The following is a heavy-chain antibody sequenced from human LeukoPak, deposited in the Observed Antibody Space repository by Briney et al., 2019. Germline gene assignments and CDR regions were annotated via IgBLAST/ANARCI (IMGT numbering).Heavy chain of an antibody. J-gene: IGHJ4*02. D-gene: IGHD5-12*01. CDR3: ARGITSGPRRYDVRNFDY. CDR1: GFTFSRYW. Sequence: PGGSLRLSCAASGFTFSRYWMSWVRQAPGKGLEWVANINLDGSEKYYVDSVKGRFTISRDNAKNSLYLQMNSLRAEDTAVYYCARGITSGPRRYDVRNFDYWGQGTPVTVSS. CDR2: INLDGSEK. V-gene: IGHV3-7*01.